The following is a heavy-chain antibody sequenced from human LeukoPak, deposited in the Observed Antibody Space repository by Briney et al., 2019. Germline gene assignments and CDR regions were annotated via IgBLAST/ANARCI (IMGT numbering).Heavy chain of an antibody. CDR2: ISSSSDFI. J-gene: IGHJ4*02. D-gene: IGHD3-16*01. CDR1: GFTFTSYT. Sequence: PGGSLRLSCAASGFTFTSYTMNWVRQAPGKGLEWVSSISSSSDFIYYADSVKGRFTISRDNAQNSLDLQMSSLRVEDTAVYYCAKVTPEEIGLDSWGQGTLVTVSS. V-gene: IGHV3-21*01. CDR3: AKVTPEEIGLDS.